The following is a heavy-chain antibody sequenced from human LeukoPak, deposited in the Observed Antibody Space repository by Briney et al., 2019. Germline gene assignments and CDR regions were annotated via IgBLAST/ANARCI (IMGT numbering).Heavy chain of an antibody. CDR1: GYTFTSYG. J-gene: IGHJ4*02. D-gene: IGHD6-13*01. CDR2: IRGSNGNT. Sequence: ASVKVSCKASGYTFTSYGVSWVRQAPGQGLEWMGWIRGSNGNTNNAQKVQGRVTMTTDTSTSTAYMELRSLRSDDTAVYYCARYPLSYSSNWHYYFDYWGQGTLLTVSS. V-gene: IGHV1-18*01. CDR3: ARYPLSYSSNWHYYFDY.